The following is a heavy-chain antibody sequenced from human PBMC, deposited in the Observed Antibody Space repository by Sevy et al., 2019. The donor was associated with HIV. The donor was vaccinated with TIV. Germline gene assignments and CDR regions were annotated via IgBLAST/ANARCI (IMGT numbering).Heavy chain of an antibody. Sequence: SETLSLTCTVSGGSISSYYWSWIRQPPGKGLEWIGYIYYSGSTNYNPSLKSRVTISVDTSKNQFSLKLSSVTAADTAVYYCARGDPYYGSGSYTTTGAFDIWGQGTMVTVSS. V-gene: IGHV4-59*01. CDR3: ARGDPYYGSGSYTTTGAFDI. CDR2: IYYSGST. D-gene: IGHD3-10*01. J-gene: IGHJ3*02. CDR1: GGSISSYY.